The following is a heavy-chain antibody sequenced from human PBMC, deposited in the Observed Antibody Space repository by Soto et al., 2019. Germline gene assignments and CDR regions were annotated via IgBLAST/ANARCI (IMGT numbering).Heavy chain of an antibody. J-gene: IGHJ4*02. D-gene: IGHD6-19*01. CDR3: AKKFPGPSRAGPAY. V-gene: IGHV3-30*18. CDR1: GFAFSTYG. CDR2: ISYDGSNI. Sequence: GGSLRLSCAASGFAFSTYGMHWVRQAPGKGLEWVAVISYDGSNIYYADSVKGRFTVSRDNSKNTLYLQMNGLRAEDTAIYYCAKKFPGPSRAGPAYWGQGPLVTVSS.